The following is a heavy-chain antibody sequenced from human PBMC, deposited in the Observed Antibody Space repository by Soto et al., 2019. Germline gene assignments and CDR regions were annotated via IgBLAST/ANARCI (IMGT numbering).Heavy chain of an antibody. CDR2: FDLEDGET. CDR3: AIEVRLINQFEH. CDR1: GYTLTELS. Sequence: AASVKVSCKVSGYTLTELSIHWVRQAPGEGLEWMGGFDLEDGETIYAQRFQGRVTMTEESSADTPYMELSSLRSEDTAVYYCAIEVRLINQFEHWGQGTMVTVSS. J-gene: IGHJ4*02. D-gene: IGHD3-10*01. V-gene: IGHV1-24*01.